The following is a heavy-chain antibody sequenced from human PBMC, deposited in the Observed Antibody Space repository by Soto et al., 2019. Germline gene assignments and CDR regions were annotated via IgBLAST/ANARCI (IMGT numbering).Heavy chain of an antibody. Sequence: SETLSLTCAVSGGSISSGCYSWSWLRQPPGTGLEWIGEINHSGSTNYNPSLKSRVTISVDTSKNQFSLKLTSVTAADTAVYYCARDKITGLFDYWGQGTLVTVSS. V-gene: IGHV4-30-2*01. CDR1: GGSISSGCYS. CDR3: ARDKITGLFDY. D-gene: IGHD2-8*02. CDR2: INHSGST. J-gene: IGHJ4*02.